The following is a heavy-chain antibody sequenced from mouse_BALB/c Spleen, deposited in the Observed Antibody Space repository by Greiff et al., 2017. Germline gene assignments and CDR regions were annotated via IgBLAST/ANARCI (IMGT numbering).Heavy chain of an antibody. CDR3: ARDISPYGYTGAY. CDR1: GFTFTDYY. V-gene: IGHV7-3*02. CDR2: IRNKANGYTT. D-gene: IGHD2-2*01. J-gene: IGHJ3*01. Sequence: EVKLVESGGGLVQPGGSLRLSCATSGFTFTDYYMSWVRQPPGKALEWLGFIRNKANGYTTEYSASVKGRFTISRDNSQSILYIQMNTLRAEDSATYYCARDISPYGYTGAYWGQGTLVTVSA.